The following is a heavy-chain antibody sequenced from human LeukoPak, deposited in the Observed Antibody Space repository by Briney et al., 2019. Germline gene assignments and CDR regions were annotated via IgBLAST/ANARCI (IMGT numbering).Heavy chain of an antibody. CDR1: GFTVRSNY. J-gene: IGHJ5*02. CDR2: IYSGGST. Sequence: GGSLRLSCAASGFTVRSNYMSWVRQAPGKGPEWVSVIYSGGSTYYADSVKGRFTISRDNSKNTLYLQMNSLRAEDTAVYYCARAGYPSGWFDPWGQGTLVTVSS. D-gene: IGHD5-12*01. V-gene: IGHV3-53*01. CDR3: ARAGYPSGWFDP.